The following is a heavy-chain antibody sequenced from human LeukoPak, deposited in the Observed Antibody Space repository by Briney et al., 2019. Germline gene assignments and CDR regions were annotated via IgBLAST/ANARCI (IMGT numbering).Heavy chain of an antibody. D-gene: IGHD4-23*01. J-gene: IGHJ4*02. CDR3: ARETTVVTPGKFDH. V-gene: IGHV1-69*01. Sequence: SVKVSCKASGGTFSSYAISWVRQAPGQGLEWMGGIIPIFGTANYAQKFQGRVTITADESTSTAYMELSSLRSEDTAVYYCARETTVVTPGKFDHWGQGTLVTVSS. CDR1: GGTFSSYA. CDR2: IIPIFGTA.